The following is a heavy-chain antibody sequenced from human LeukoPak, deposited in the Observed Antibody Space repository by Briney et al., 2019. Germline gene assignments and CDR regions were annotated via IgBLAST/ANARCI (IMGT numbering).Heavy chain of an antibody. V-gene: IGHV3-73*01. D-gene: IGHD2-15*01. Sequence: GGSLRLSCAASGFTFSGFYMHWVRQASGKGLEWVGPIRSKPNSYTTVYAASVQGRFTISRDDSKNTAYLQMSSLKAEDTAVYYCTRQDCSGGSCSYVDYWGQGTLVTVSS. CDR2: IRSKPNSYTT. J-gene: IGHJ4*02. CDR3: TRQDCSGGSCSYVDY. CDR1: GFTFSGFY.